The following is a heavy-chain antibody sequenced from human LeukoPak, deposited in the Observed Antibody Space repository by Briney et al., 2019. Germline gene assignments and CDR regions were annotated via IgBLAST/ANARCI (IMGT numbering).Heavy chain of an antibody. Sequence: ASVKVSCKASGYSFTSYHIAWVRQAPGRGLEWMGWIAAYNGIPKYAENLQGRVTMTIDTSTNTAYLEFRSLTSDDTAVYYCARDHSGFHFDYWGQGTLVTVSS. D-gene: IGHD3-10*01. CDR3: ARDHSGFHFDY. V-gene: IGHV1-18*01. J-gene: IGHJ4*02. CDR1: GYSFTSYH. CDR2: IAAYNGIP.